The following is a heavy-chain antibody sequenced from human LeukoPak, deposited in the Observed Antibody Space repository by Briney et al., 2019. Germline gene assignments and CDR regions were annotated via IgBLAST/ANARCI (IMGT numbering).Heavy chain of an antibody. D-gene: IGHD5-18*01. CDR2: IYSGGST. CDR3: ASQRGYSYGYYYYYMDV. J-gene: IGHJ6*03. CDR1: GFTVSSSY. Sequence: PGGSLRLSCAASGFTVSSSYMSWVRQAPGRGLEWVSVIYSGGSTYYADSVKGRFTISRDNSKNTPYLQMNSLRAEDTAVYYCASQRGYSYGYYYYYMDVWGKGTTVTVSS. V-gene: IGHV3-53*01.